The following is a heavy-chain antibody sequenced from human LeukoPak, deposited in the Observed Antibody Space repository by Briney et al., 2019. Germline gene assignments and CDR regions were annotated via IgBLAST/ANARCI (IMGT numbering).Heavy chain of an antibody. CDR2: INHRGST. CDR3: ASSVGSTDY. V-gene: IGHV4-34*01. Sequence: PGGSLRLSCAASGFAFSSYSMNWVRQAPGMGLEWIGEINHRGSTNLNPSLKSRVTLSVDTSKHQFSLKLTSVTAADAAVYYCASSVGSTDYWGQGTLVTVSS. D-gene: IGHD1-26*01. CDR1: GFAFSSYS. J-gene: IGHJ4*02.